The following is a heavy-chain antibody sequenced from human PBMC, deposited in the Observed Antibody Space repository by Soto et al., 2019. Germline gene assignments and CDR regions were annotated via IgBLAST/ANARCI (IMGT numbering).Heavy chain of an antibody. CDR1: GFTFSSYA. CDR3: ATYYDILTGIDY. Sequence: LRLSCAASGFTFSSYAMSWVRQAPGKGLEWVSAISGSGGSTYYADSVKGRFTISRDNSKNTLYLQMNSLRAEDTAVYYCATYYDILTGIDYWGQGTLVTVSS. J-gene: IGHJ4*02. CDR2: ISGSGGST. D-gene: IGHD3-9*01. V-gene: IGHV3-23*01.